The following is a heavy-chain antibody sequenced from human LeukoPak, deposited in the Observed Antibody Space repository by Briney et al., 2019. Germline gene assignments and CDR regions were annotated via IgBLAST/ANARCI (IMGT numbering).Heavy chain of an antibody. D-gene: IGHD3-10*01. Sequence: PSETLSLTCTVSGGSISSYYWSWIRQPPGKGLEWIGYIYYSGSTNYNPSLKSRVTISVDTSKNQFSLKLSSVTAADTAVYYCARGNGSGRLYYYYGMDVWGQGTTVTVSS. CDR3: ARGNGSGRLYYYYGMDV. CDR1: GGSISSYY. V-gene: IGHV4-59*12. J-gene: IGHJ6*02. CDR2: IYYSGST.